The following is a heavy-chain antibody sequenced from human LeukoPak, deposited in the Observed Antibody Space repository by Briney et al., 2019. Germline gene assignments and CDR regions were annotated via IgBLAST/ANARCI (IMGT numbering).Heavy chain of an antibody. CDR2: FYSGGYT. D-gene: IGHD3-10*01. V-gene: IGHV3-66*02. CDR1: GFTASSNY. Sequence: GGSLRLSCAASGFTASSNYMSWIRQAPGKGLEWVSIFYSGGYTYYADSVKGRFTISRDNSKNTLYLQMNRLRAEDTAVYYCARGEYYYYYYMDVWGRGTTVTVSS. CDR3: ARGEYYYYYYMDV. J-gene: IGHJ6*03.